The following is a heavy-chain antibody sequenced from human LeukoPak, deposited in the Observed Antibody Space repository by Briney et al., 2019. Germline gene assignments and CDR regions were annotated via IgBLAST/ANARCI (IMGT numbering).Heavy chain of an antibody. CDR3: VRDMNSAGMRSYYYYYGMDV. V-gene: IGHV3-74*01. J-gene: IGHJ6*02. CDR2: IKSDGSST. Sequence: GGSLRLSCAASGLTFSTYWMYWVRQAPGKGLVWVSRIKSDGSSTSYADSVKGRFTISRDNAKNTLYLQMNSLRAEDTAVYYCVRDMNSAGMRSYYYYYGMDVWGQGTTVTVSS. D-gene: IGHD6-19*01. CDR1: GLTFSTYW.